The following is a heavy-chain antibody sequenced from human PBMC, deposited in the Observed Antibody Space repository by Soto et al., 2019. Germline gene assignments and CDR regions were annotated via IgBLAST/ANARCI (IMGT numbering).Heavy chain of an antibody. CDR3: ARAGYGDYEFIDY. CDR2: IYYSGST. D-gene: IGHD4-17*01. Sequence: SETLSLSCTVSGGSISSYYWSWIRQPPGKGLEWIGYIYYSGSTNYNPSLKSRVTISVDTSKNQFSLKLSSVTAADTAVYYCARAGYGDYEFIDYWGQGTLVTVSA. J-gene: IGHJ4*02. CDR1: GGSISSYY. V-gene: IGHV4-59*01.